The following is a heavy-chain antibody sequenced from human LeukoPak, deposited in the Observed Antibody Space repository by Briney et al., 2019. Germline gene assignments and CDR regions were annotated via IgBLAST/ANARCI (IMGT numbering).Heavy chain of an antibody. V-gene: IGHV4-59*01. CDR1: GSPMTNFY. CDR3: ARDLSILTGFYNGNDV. D-gene: IGHD3-9*01. Sequence: PSETLSLTCSVSGSPMTNFYWNWIRQSPGKGLEWIGYLHWSGTPHYNPSLKSRITMSLDTSKTQFSLKMTSVTAADTAVYFCARDLSILTGFYNGNDVWGQGIPVAVSS. J-gene: IGHJ4*02. CDR2: LHWSGTP.